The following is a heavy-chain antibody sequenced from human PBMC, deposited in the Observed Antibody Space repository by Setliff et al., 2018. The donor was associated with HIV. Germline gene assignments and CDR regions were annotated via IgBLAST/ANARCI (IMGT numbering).Heavy chain of an antibody. CDR3: ARVFVDTAVLRVLEYYFDS. Sequence: SETLSLTCTVSGGSISSSSYYWGWVRQPPGKGLEWIGSMYYSGSTYYTPSLKSRITISLDTSKNQFSLRMRSVTAADTAVYYCARVFVDTAVLRVLEYYFDSWGRGTLVTVSS. V-gene: IGHV4-39*07. CDR1: GGSISSSSYY. J-gene: IGHJ4*02. CDR2: MYYSGST. D-gene: IGHD5-18*01.